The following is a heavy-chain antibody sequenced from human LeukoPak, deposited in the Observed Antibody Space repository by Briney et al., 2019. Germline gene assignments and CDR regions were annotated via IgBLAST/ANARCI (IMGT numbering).Heavy chain of an antibody. CDR1: GYTFTGYY. Sequence: GASVKVSCEASGYTFTGYYMHWVRQAPGQGLEWMGWINPNSGGTNYAQKFQGRVTMTRDTSISTAYMELSRLRSDDTAVYYCARDLQWLRPFDYWGQGTLVTVSS. V-gene: IGHV1-2*02. D-gene: IGHD5-12*01. J-gene: IGHJ4*02. CDR2: INPNSGGT. CDR3: ARDLQWLRPFDY.